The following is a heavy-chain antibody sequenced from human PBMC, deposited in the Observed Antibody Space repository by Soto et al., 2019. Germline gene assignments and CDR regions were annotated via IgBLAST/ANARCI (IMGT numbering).Heavy chain of an antibody. V-gene: IGHV1-18*01. CDR2: ISAHNGNV. CDR3: ALGISGKPSLDYYGLDV. Sequence: ASVKVSCKASGYTFTNYGINWVRQAPGQGLEWMGWISAHNGNVDYTQHFQGRVTMTIDTSTSTAYMDLRSLRSDDTAVYYCALGISGKPSLDYYGLDVWGQGTTVTVSS. J-gene: IGHJ6*02. D-gene: IGHD1-20*01. CDR1: GYTFTNYG.